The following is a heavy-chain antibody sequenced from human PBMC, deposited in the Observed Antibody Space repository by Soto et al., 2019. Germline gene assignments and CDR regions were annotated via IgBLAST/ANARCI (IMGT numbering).Heavy chain of an antibody. J-gene: IGHJ4*02. D-gene: IGHD4-17*01. Sequence: QVQLQESGPGLVKPSETLSLTCTVSGGSISGYYWSWIRQPPGKGLEWIGYIYYSGGPNYNPSLKSRVTISIDTSRNQFSLKLTSVTAADTAVYYCAREYGTTVTAFDSWGQGTLVTVSS. V-gene: IGHV4-59*01. CDR3: AREYGTTVTAFDS. CDR1: GGSISGYY. CDR2: IYYSGGP.